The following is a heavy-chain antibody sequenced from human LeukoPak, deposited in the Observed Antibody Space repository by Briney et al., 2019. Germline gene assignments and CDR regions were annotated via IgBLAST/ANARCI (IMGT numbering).Heavy chain of an antibody. CDR3: ARGPGIAVAALQH. CDR1: GFTLSSYS. CDR2: IRSSGRDI. D-gene: IGHD6-19*01. V-gene: IGHV3-21*01. J-gene: IGHJ1*01. Sequence: GGSLRLSCEVSGFTLSSYSMSWVRQAPGKGLERVSSIRSSGRDIFYADSVRGRFTIARDDAKNSLYLQMNSLRAEDTAVYYCARGPGIAVAALQHWGQGTLVTVSS.